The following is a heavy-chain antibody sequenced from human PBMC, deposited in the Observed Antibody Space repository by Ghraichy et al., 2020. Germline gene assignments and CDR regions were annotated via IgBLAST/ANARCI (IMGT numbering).Heavy chain of an antibody. Sequence: GGSLRLSCAASGFTFSSYSMNWVRQAPGKGLEWVSSISSSSSYIYYADSVKGRFTISRDNAQNSLYLQMNSLRAEDTAVYYCARSFTDDSTPEFDPWGKGTLVTVSS. CDR1: GFTFSSYS. CDR2: ISSSSSYI. J-gene: IGHJ5*02. D-gene: IGHD2/OR15-2a*01. V-gene: IGHV3-21*01. CDR3: ARSFTDDSTPEFDP.